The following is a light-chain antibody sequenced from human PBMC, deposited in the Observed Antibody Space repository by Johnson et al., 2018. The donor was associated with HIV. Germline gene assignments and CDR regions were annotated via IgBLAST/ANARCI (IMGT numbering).Light chain of an antibody. J-gene: IGLJ1*01. Sequence: QSVLTQSPSVSAAPGQKVTISCSGSSSNIGNNYVSWYQQLPETAPKLLIYDNNKRPSGIPDRFSGSKSGPSATLDIPGLQTGDGADYYCGTLGSSLNASYVFGSGTSVTVL. CDR1: SSNIGNNY. V-gene: IGLV1-51*01. CDR2: DNN. CDR3: GTLGSSLNASYV.